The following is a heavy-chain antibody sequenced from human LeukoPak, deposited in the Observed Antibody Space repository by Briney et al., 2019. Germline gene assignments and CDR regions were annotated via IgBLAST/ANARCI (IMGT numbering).Heavy chain of an antibody. CDR3: ARDLDQYSGRFGGFGHDF. CDR2: ISAYNGNT. CDR1: GYTFTNYG. J-gene: IGHJ4*02. D-gene: IGHD1-26*01. V-gene: IGHV1-18*01. Sequence: VASVTVPCKASGYTFTNYGINWVRQAPGQGLEWMGWISAYNGNTNYAQKLQGRVTMTTDTSTSTAYMELRSLRSDDTAVYYCARDLDQYSGRFGGFGHDFWGQGTLVTVSS.